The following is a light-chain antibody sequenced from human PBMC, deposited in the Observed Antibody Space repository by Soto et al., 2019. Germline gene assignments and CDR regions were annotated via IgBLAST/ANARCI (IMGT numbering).Light chain of an antibody. J-gene: IGLJ2*01. V-gene: IGLV2-8*01. CDR1: NSDIGNYND. CDR2: DVT. CDR3: SSYAGSNSPVV. Sequence: QSALTQPPSASGSPGQSVTISCTGTNSDIGNYNDVSWYQQHPGEAPKLLIYDVTERPSRVPDRFSGSKSGNTASLTVSGLRPEDEAHYYCSSYAGSNSPVVFGGGTKVTVL.